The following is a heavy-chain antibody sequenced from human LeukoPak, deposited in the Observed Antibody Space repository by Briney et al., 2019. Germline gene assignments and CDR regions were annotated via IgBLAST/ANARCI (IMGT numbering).Heavy chain of an antibody. CDR2: INNSGGST. CDR1: GFTLNNYA. Sequence: GGSLRLSCAASGFTLNNYAMSWVRQAPGKGLEWVSIINNSGGSTYYADSVKGRFTISRDLSQNTLYLQMNGLRAEDTALYYWARKYSGTNPFDYWGKGTLVTVSS. D-gene: IGHD1-26*01. J-gene: IGHJ4*02. CDR3: ARKYSGTNPFDY. V-gene: IGHV3-23*01.